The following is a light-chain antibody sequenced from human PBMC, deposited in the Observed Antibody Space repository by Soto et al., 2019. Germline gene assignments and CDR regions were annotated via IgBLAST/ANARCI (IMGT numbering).Light chain of an antibody. CDR2: DAS. Sequence: DIQMIQSPSSQSASVGDRVTITCLASQEISNYLNWYQQKPGKAPKLLIYDASNLERGVPSRFSGRGSGTDFTFTISSLQPEDFATYYCQQYDHLPRTFGRGTKVEIK. J-gene: IGKJ1*01. V-gene: IGKV1-33*01. CDR3: QQYDHLPRT. CDR1: QEISNY.